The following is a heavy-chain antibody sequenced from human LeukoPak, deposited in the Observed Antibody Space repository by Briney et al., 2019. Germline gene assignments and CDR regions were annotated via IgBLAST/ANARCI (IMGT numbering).Heavy chain of an antibody. CDR3: AGLGYCSGGSCYPFPPED. Sequence: KPSETLSLTCTVSGDSIGSHYWSWIRQPPGKGLEWIGYIFYVGSTNYNPSLKSRVTISADTSKNQFSLKLNSVTAADTAVYYCAGLGYCSGGSCYPFPPEDWGQGTLVTVSS. CDR2: IFYVGST. D-gene: IGHD2-15*01. CDR1: GDSIGSHY. J-gene: IGHJ4*02. V-gene: IGHV4-59*11.